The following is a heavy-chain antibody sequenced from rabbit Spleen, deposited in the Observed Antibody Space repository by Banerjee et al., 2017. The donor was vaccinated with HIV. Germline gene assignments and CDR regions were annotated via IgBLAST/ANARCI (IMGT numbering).Heavy chain of an antibody. V-gene: IGHV1S40*01. CDR3: ARDLVAVIGWNFSL. CDR2: IDTGSSGFT. D-gene: IGHD1-1*01. Sequence: QSLEESGGDLVKPGASLTLTCTASGFSFSSSSYMCWVRQAPGKGLEWIACIDTGSSGFTYFATWAKGRFTCSKTSSTTVTLQMTSLTAADTATYFCARDLVAVIGWNFSLWGPGTLVTVS. CDR1: GFSFSSSSY. J-gene: IGHJ4*01.